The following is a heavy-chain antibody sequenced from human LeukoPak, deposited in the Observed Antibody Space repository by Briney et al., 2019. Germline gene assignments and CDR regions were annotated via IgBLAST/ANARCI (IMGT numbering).Heavy chain of an antibody. D-gene: IGHD3-10*01. J-gene: IGHJ5*02. Sequence: PSETLSLTCTVSGNSISDSRYFWGWIRQPPGKGLEWIGTIYHRGNTYYSGSLNSRVTISVDMAKNQFALKLTSVTAADTAVYYCGRWSGLMVRGLISPWGQGVLVTVSS. CDR1: GNSISDSRYF. CDR2: IYHRGNT. V-gene: IGHV4-39*01. CDR3: GRWSGLMVRGLISP.